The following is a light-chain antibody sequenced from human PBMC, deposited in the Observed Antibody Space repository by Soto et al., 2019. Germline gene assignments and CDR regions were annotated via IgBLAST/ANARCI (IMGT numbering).Light chain of an antibody. V-gene: IGKV3-11*01. CDR1: QSVSSY. Sequence: EIVLTQSPATLSLSPGERATLSCRASQSVSSYLAWYQQKPGQAPRLLMYDASNRATGIPARFSGSGSGTDFTLTISSIEPEDLAVYYCKKRSNWPPEFGPGTKVDIK. CDR3: KKRSNWPPE. CDR2: DAS. J-gene: IGKJ3*01.